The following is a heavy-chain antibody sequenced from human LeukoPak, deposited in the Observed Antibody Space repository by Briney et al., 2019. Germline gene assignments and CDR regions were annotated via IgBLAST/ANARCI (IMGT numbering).Heavy chain of an antibody. CDR2: ISYDGSNK. V-gene: IGHV3-30-3*01. D-gene: IGHD3-10*01. J-gene: IGHJ5*02. Sequence: GRSLRLSCAASGFTFSSYAMHWVRQAPGKGLEWVAVISYDGSNKYYADSVKGRFTISRDNAKNSLYLQMHSLRAEDTAVYCCAREGYGSGSYYQSWGQGTLVTVSS. CDR1: GFTFSSYA. CDR3: AREGYGSGSYYQS.